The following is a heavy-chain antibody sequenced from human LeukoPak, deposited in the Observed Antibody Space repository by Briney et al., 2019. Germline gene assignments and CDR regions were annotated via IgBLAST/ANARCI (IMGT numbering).Heavy chain of an antibody. V-gene: IGHV3-30*04. CDR3: ARDQLTYWQQLVEGTIHDAFDI. Sequence: GGSLRLSCAASGFTFSNYAMNWVRQAPGKGLEWVAVISYDESDKFYADSVKGRFTISRDNSKNTLYLQMNSLRAEDTAVYYCARDQLTYWQQLVEGTIHDAFDIWGQGTMVTVSS. J-gene: IGHJ3*02. CDR2: ISYDESDK. CDR1: GFTFSNYA. D-gene: IGHD6-13*01.